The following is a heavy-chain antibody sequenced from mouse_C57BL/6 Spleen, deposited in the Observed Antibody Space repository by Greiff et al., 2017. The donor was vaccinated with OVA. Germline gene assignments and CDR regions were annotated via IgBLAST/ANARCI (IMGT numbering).Heavy chain of an antibody. CDR2: INPNNGGT. Sequence: VQLQQSGPELVKPGASVKMSCKASGYTFTDYNMHWVKQSHGKSLEWIGYINPNNGGTSYNQKFKGKATLTVNKSASTAYMKLRSLTSEDSAVYYGASTVVAYCCDYWGQGTTLTVAS. J-gene: IGHJ2*01. CDR1: GYTFTDYN. V-gene: IGHV1-22*01. D-gene: IGHD1-1*01. CDR3: ASTVVAYCCDY.